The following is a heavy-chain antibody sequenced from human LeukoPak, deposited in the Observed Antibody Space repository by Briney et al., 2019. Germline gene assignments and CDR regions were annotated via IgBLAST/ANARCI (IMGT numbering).Heavy chain of an antibody. CDR3: ARMVPVRDGYNIIDY. CDR1: GYTFTGHY. CDR2: INPNSGGT. V-gene: IGHV1-2*02. Sequence: ASVKVSCKASGYTFTGHYMHWVRQAPGQGLEWMGWINPNSGGTNYAQKFQGRVTTTRDTSISTAYMELSRLRSDDTAVYYCARMVPVRDGYNIIDYWGQGTLVTVSS. D-gene: IGHD5-24*01. J-gene: IGHJ4*02.